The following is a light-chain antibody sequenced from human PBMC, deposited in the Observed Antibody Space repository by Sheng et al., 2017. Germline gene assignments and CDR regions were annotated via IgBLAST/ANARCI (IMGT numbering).Light chain of an antibody. V-gene: IGLV2-11*01. CDR1: STDVGGYNY. J-gene: IGLJ3*02. CDR3: GSYAGSYTLL. CDR2: DVN. Sequence: QSALTQPRSVSGSPGQSVTISCTGTSTDVGGYNYVSWYQQHPGRAPKLMIYDVNKRPSGVPDRFSGSKSGNTASLTISGLQAEDEADYYCGSYAGSYTLLFGGGTKLTVL.